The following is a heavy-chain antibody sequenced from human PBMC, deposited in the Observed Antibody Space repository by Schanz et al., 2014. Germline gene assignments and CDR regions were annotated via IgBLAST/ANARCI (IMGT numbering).Heavy chain of an antibody. Sequence: QVQLQESGPGLVKPSETLSLTCTVSGVSIGGYYWSWIRQPPGKGLEWIGYIYFSGATYINPSLESRVIISVDTSETQFSLKLTSVTAADTAVYYCARGRHLGGPPYFDYWGRGSLVSVSS. CDR1: GVSIGGYY. CDR2: IYFSGAT. V-gene: IGHV4-59*06. D-gene: IGHD3-16*01. CDR3: ARGRHLGGPPYFDY. J-gene: IGHJ4*02.